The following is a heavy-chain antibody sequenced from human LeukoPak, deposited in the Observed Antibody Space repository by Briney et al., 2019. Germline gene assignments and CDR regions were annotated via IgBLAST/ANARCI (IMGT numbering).Heavy chain of an antibody. Sequence: ASVKVSCKVSGYTLTELSMHWVRQAPGKGLEWMGGFDPEDGETIYAQKFQGRVTMTEDTSTDTAYMELSSLRSEDTAVYYCATLELDSSGYTFGYWGQGTLVTVSS. D-gene: IGHD3-22*01. CDR2: FDPEDGET. J-gene: IGHJ4*02. CDR1: GYTLTELS. CDR3: ATLELDSSGYTFGY. V-gene: IGHV1-24*01.